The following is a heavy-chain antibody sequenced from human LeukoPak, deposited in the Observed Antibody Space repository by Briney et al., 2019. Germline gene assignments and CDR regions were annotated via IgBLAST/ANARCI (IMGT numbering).Heavy chain of an antibody. D-gene: IGHD1-7*01. J-gene: IGHJ6*03. CDR1: GGTFSSYA. V-gene: IGHV1-69*05. CDR2: IIPIFGTA. CDR3: ARGDGKYNRNYGSYYYYMDV. Sequence: SVKVSCKASGGTFSSYAISWVRQAPGHRLEWMGGIIPIFGTANSAQKFQGRVTITRNTSISTAYMELSSLRSEDTAVYYCARGDGKYNRNYGSYYYYMDVWGKGTTVTVSS.